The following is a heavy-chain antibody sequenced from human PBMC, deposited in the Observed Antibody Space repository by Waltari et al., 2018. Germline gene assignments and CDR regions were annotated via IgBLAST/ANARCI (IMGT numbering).Heavy chain of an antibody. Sequence: QLQLRESGPGLLKPSETLSLTCSVSGDSIGSGYYYWGWIRQAPGKGLEWIGSIYFAGSTYYNPSLKSRLTISVDTSKNQFSLRLSSVTAADTALYYCAKGFEDLLPFDHWGQGTQVTVSS. CDR3: AKGFEDLLPFDH. D-gene: IGHD2-21*01. J-gene: IGHJ4*02. CDR2: IYFAGST. V-gene: IGHV4-39*07. CDR1: GDSIGSGYYY.